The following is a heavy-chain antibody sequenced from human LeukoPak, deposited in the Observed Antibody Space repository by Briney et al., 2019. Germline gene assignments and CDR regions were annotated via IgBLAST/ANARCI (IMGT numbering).Heavy chain of an antibody. CDR3: AKEIDTLGTNALDI. V-gene: IGHV3-43*02. J-gene: IGHJ3*02. CDR2: ISGDGGST. CDR1: GFTFDDYA. D-gene: IGHD2-15*01. Sequence: GVSLRLSCAASGFTFDDYAMHWVRQAPGKGLEWVSLISGDGGSTYYADSVRGRFTISRDNSKNSLYLQMDSLRTEDTAFYYCAKEIDTLGTNALDIWGQGTMVTVSS.